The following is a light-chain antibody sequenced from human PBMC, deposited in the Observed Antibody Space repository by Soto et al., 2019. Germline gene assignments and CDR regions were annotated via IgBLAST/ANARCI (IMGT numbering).Light chain of an antibody. CDR1: QSVASN. J-gene: IGKJ4*01. Sequence: EIVLTQSPATLSVSPGERATLSCRASQSVASNFAWYQQKPGQAPRLLIFASSTRATGVPARFSGSGSGTEFTLDISSLQSEDFAVYYCQQYGDWPLTFGGGAKVEIE. CDR3: QQYGDWPLT. V-gene: IGKV3-15*01. CDR2: ASS.